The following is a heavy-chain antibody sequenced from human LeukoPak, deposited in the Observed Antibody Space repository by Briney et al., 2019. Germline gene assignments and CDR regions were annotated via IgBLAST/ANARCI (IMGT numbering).Heavy chain of an antibody. D-gene: IGHD6-6*01. J-gene: IGHJ4*02. Sequence: SETLSLTCTVSGGSISSSSYYWGWIRQPPGKGLEWIGSIYYSGSTYYNPSLKSRVTISVDTSKNQFSLKLSSVTAADTAVYYCARDVGSPFQYYFDYWGQGTLVTVSS. V-gene: IGHV4-39*07. CDR2: IYYSGST. CDR3: ARDVGSPFQYYFDY. CDR1: GGSISSSSYY.